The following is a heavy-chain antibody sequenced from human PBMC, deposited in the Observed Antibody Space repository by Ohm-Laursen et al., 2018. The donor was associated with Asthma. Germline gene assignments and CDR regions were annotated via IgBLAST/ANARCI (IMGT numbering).Heavy chain of an antibody. CDR1: GGTFSSYA. CDR3: AREITMIGSYHYYGMDV. Sequence: GSSVKVSCKASGGTFSSYAISWVRQAPGQGLEWMGRTNPNSGGTNYAQKFQGRVTMTRDTSISTAYMELSRLRSGDTAVYYCAREITMIGSYHYYGMDVWGQGTTVTVSS. V-gene: IGHV1-2*06. D-gene: IGHD3-22*01. J-gene: IGHJ6*02. CDR2: TNPNSGGT.